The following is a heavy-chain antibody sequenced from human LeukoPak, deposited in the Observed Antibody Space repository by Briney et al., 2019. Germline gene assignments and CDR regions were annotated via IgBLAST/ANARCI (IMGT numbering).Heavy chain of an antibody. CDR2: ISGSGGST. J-gene: IGHJ4*02. CDR1: GFTFSSYA. CDR3: AKDLRTAMAYGDDY. D-gene: IGHD5-18*01. V-gene: IGHV3-23*01. Sequence: PGGSLRLSCAASGFTFSSYAMSWVRQAPGKGLEWVSAISGSGGSTYYADPVKGRFTISRDNSKNTLYLQMNSLRAEDTAVYYCAKDLRTAMAYGDDYWGQGTLVTVSS.